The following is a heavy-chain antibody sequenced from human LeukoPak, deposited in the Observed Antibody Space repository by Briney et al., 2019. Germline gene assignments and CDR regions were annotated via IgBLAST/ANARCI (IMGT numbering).Heavy chain of an antibody. Sequence: GGSLRLSCAASGFTFSSYSMNWVRQAPGKGLEWVSYISSSSDTIYYADSVKGRFTISRDNSKNTLYLQMKSLRIEDTAVYFCARSEMFDDILTGYGGGLFDPWGQGSLVTVSS. CDR1: GFTFSSYS. D-gene: IGHD3-9*01. J-gene: IGHJ5*02. CDR3: ARSEMFDDILTGYGGGLFDP. CDR2: ISSSSDTI. V-gene: IGHV3-48*01.